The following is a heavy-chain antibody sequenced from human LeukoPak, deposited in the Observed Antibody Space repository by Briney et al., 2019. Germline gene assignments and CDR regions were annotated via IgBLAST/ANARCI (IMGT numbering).Heavy chain of an antibody. J-gene: IGHJ4*02. CDR2: ISGSGGST. Sequence: PGGSLRLSCAASGFTFSSYGMSWVRQAPGKGLEWVSAISGSGGSTYYADSVKGRFTISRDNAKNSLYLQMNSLRAEDTAVYYCTRGIDLPFYWGQGTLVTVSS. CDR3: TRGIDLPFY. V-gene: IGHV3-23*01. D-gene: IGHD3-9*01. CDR1: GFTFSSYG.